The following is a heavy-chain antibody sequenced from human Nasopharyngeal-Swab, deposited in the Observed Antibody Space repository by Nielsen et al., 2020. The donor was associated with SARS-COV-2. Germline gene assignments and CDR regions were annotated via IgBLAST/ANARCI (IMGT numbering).Heavy chain of an antibody. D-gene: IGHD4-17*01. V-gene: IGHV1-46*01. J-gene: IGHJ4*02. Sequence: ASVPVSCKASGYTFTSYYMHWVRQAPGQGLEWMGIINPSGGSTSYAQKFQGRVTMTRDTSTSTVYMELSSLRSEDTAVYYCARAEMRTTVTTYWNYWGQGTLVTVSS. CDR1: GYTFTSYY. CDR2: INPSGGST. CDR3: ARAEMRTTVTTYWNY.